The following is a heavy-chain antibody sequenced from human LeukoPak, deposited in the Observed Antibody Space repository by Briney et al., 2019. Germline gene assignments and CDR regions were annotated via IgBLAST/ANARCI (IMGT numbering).Heavy chain of an antibody. V-gene: IGHV4-4*07. J-gene: IGHJ6*03. CDR1: GGSISSYY. CDR2: IYTSGST. CDR3: AREGVAVETYYYYYYMDV. Sequence: PSETLSLTCTVSGGSISSYYWSWIRQPAGKGLEWIGRIYTSGSTNYNPSLKSRVTMSVDTSKNQFSLKLSSVTAADTAVYYCAREGVAVETYYYYYYMDVWGKGTTVTVSS. D-gene: IGHD6-19*01.